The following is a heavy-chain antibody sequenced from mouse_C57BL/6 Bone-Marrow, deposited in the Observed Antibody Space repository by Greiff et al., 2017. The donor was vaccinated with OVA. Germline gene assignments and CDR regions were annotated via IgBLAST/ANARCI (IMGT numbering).Heavy chain of an antibody. V-gene: IGHV1-82*01. Sequence: VQLQQSGPELVKPGASVKISCKASGYAFSSSWMNWVKQRPGKGLEWIGRIYPGDGDTNYNGKFKGKATLTAAKSSSTAYMQLSSLTSEDSAVCFCATFLGYYFDYWGQGTTLTVSS. CDR1: GYAFSSSW. CDR2: IYPGDGDT. CDR3: ATFLGYYFDY. J-gene: IGHJ2*01.